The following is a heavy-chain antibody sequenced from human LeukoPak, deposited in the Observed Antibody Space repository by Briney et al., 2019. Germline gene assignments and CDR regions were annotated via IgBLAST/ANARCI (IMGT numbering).Heavy chain of an antibody. J-gene: IGHJ4*02. D-gene: IGHD2-2*01. Sequence: GGSLRLSCAASGFTFSSYGMHWVRQAPGKGLEWVAVISYDGSNKYYADSVKRRFTISRDNSKNTLYLQMNSLRAEDTAVYYCAKSLRPSTSHRQWQTFFDYWGQGTLVTVSS. CDR3: AKSLRPSTSHRQWQTFFDY. CDR2: ISYDGSNK. V-gene: IGHV3-30*18. CDR1: GFTFSSYG.